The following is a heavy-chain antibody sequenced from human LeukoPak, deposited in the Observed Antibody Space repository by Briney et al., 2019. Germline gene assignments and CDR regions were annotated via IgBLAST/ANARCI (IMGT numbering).Heavy chain of an antibody. Sequence: SQTLSLTCAVSGGSISSGGYSWSWIRQPAGKGLEWIGRIYTSGSTNYNPSLKSRVTMSVDTSKNQFSLKLSSVTAADTAVYYCARAVAGVFDYWGQGTLVTVSS. CDR1: GGSISSGGYS. CDR3: ARAVAGVFDY. D-gene: IGHD6-19*01. J-gene: IGHJ4*02. V-gene: IGHV4-61*02. CDR2: IYTSGST.